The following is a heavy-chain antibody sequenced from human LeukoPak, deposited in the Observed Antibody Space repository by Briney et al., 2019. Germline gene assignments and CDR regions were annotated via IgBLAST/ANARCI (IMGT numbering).Heavy chain of an antibody. Sequence: GGSLRLSCAASGFTFSTYSMNWVRQAPGKGLEWVSSISSSSTYIYYADSVKGRFTISRDNAKNSLYLQMNGLRAEDTAVYYCAREVPGNYDSSGYTALYFDYWGQGALVTVSS. J-gene: IGHJ4*02. CDR2: ISSSSTYI. V-gene: IGHV3-21*01. D-gene: IGHD3-22*01. CDR3: AREVPGNYDSSGYTALYFDY. CDR1: GFTFSTYS.